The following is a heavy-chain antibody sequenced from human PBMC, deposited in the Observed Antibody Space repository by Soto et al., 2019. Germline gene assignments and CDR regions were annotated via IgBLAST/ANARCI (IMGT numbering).Heavy chain of an antibody. D-gene: IGHD3-10*01. CDR3: ARTPFYYYGLGSHLYYFDY. Sequence: QVQLQESGPGLVKPSETLSLTCSVSSGSISSYYWSWIRQPPGKGLEWIGDVYYSGSTNYNPSLKSRVTISVDTSKNQFSLKLSSVTAADTAVYYCARTPFYYYGLGSHLYYFDYWDQGTLVTVSS. V-gene: IGHV4-59*01. CDR1: SGSISSYY. CDR2: VYYSGST. J-gene: IGHJ4*02.